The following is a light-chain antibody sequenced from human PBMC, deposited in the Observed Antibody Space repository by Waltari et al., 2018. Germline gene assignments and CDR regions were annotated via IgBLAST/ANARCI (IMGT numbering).Light chain of an antibody. CDR1: QGIRSE. V-gene: IGKV1-6*01. J-gene: IGKJ3*01. CDR3: LQDYAYPRT. CDR2: AAA. Sequence: AIQMTQSPSSLSASVGDRVTITCRGSQGIRSESGWYQLRPGKAPKLLLYAAARLHSGVPSRFSGGGSGTEFTRTISSLQPEDFATYYCLQDYAYPRTFGPGT.